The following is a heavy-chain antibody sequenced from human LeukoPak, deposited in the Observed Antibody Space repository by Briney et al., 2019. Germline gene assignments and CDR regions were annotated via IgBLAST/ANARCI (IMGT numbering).Heavy chain of an antibody. J-gene: IGHJ3*02. V-gene: IGHV1-24*01. CDR3: ASGYYSNHDAFDI. Sequence: GASVKVSCKVSGYTLTELSMHWVRQAPGKGLEWMGGFDPEDGETIYAQKFQGRVTMTEGTSTDTAYMELSSLRSEDTAVYYCASGYYSNHDAFDIWGQGTMVTVSS. CDR1: GYTLTELS. D-gene: IGHD3-22*01. CDR2: FDPEDGET.